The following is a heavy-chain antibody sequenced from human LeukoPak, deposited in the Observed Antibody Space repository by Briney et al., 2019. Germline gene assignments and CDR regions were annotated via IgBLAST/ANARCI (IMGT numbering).Heavy chain of an antibody. CDR2: ITDNYNT. CDR3: VKGACSSGCSGNY. D-gene: IGHD6-19*01. V-gene: IGHV3-23*01. Sequence: PGGSLRLSCAASGITFSDSAMYWVRQAPGEGLECVSVITDNYNTYYGDSVKGRFTVSRDNSKKTLYLQMNSLRVDDTALYYCVKGACSSGCSGNYWGQGTRVIVSS. CDR1: GITFSDSA. J-gene: IGHJ4*02.